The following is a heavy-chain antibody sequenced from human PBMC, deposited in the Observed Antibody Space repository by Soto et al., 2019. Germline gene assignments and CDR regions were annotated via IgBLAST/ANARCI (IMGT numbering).Heavy chain of an antibody. CDR1: GYTFTSYG. CDR2: ISAYNGNT. V-gene: IGHV1-18*01. J-gene: IGHJ4*02. CDR3: ARESLKGYCSSTGCYWVY. Sequence: QVQLVQSGAEVKKPGASVKVSCKASGYTFTSYGISWVRQAPGQGLEWMGWISAYNGNTNYAQKLQGRVTMTTDTSTSTAYMELRSLRSDDTAVYYCARESLKGYCSSTGCYWVYWGQGTLVTVSS. D-gene: IGHD2-2*01.